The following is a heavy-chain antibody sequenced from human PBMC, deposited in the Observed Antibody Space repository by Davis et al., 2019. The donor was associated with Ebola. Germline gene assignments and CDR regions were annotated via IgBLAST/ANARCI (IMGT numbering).Heavy chain of an antibody. Sequence: AASVKVSCKASGYTFTTYGISWVRQVPGQGLEWMGLFVPLFHTPHYAQRFRGRVSITAGESSSTAYLDLNSLTSDDTGVDYCARSSSPYDPYDNYHYGMDVWGKGTTVIVSS. CDR3: ARSSSPYDPYDNYHYGMDV. CDR2: FVPLFHTP. D-gene: IGHD3-3*01. J-gene: IGHJ6*04. CDR1: GYTFTTYG. V-gene: IGHV1-69*13.